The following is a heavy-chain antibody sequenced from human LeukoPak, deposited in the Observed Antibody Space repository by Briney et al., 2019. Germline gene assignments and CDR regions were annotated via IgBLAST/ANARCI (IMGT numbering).Heavy chain of an antibody. Sequence: GGSLRLSCAASGFTFSSYSMNWVRQAPGKGLEWVSAISGSGGSTYYADSVKGRFTISRDNSKNTLYLQMNSLRAEDTAVYYCAKAPTSYVWGSYRPDYWGQGTLVTVSS. CDR2: ISGSGGST. D-gene: IGHD3-16*02. V-gene: IGHV3-23*01. J-gene: IGHJ4*02. CDR3: AKAPTSYVWGSYRPDY. CDR1: GFTFSSYS.